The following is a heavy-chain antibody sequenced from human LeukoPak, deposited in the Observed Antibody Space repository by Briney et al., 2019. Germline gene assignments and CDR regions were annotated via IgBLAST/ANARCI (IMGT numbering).Heavy chain of an antibody. CDR1: GVSISSSYYY. Sequence: ASETLSLTCTVSGVSISSSYYYWGWIRQPPGKGLEWIGSIYYSGSTYYNPSLKSRVTISVDTSKNQFSLKLSSVTAADTAVYYCARRPSGYDAANFDYWGQGTLVTVSS. V-gene: IGHV4-39*01. CDR2: IYYSGST. J-gene: IGHJ4*02. D-gene: IGHD5-12*01. CDR3: ARRPSGYDAANFDY.